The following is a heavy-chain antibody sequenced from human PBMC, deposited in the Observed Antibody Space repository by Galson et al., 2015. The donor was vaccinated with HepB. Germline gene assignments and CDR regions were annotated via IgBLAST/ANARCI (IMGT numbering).Heavy chain of an antibody. V-gene: IGHV4-61*02. CDR1: GGSISSGSYY. CDR3: ARAPSGTSWHDY. Sequence: TLSLTCTVSGGSISSGSYYWSWIRQPAGKGLEWIGRIYTSGSTNYNPSLKSRVTMSADTSKNQFSLKLSSVTAADTAVYCCARAPSGTSWHDYWGQGTLVTVSS. D-gene: IGHD2-2*01. CDR2: IYTSGST. J-gene: IGHJ4*02.